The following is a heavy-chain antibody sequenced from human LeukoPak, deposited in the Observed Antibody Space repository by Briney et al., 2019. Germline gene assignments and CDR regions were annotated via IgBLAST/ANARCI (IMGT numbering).Heavy chain of an antibody. D-gene: IGHD4-23*01. J-gene: IGHJ4*02. CDR1: GFIFSNYA. CDR2: ISGSGGRT. V-gene: IGHV3-23*01. Sequence: GGPLTLSCAASGFIFSNYAMHWVRQTPGRGREWVSGISGSGGRTFYADSVKGRFTISRDNTKNTLYLQTNSLRAEDTAVYYCAKEKDYGGFDYWGQGTLVTVSS. CDR3: AKEKDYGGFDY.